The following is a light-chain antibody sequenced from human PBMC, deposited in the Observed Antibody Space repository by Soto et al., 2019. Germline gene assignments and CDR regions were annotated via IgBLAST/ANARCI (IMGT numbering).Light chain of an antibody. Sequence: EIVLTQSPGTLSLSTGDRARLYCRASQSVISSNLAWYQQKRGQSPRLLIYGASSRATGIPDRFSGSGSGPDFTLTISSLEPEDFAVYYCQQRSNWPRRTFGQGTKVDIK. CDR1: QSVISSN. CDR3: QQRSNWPRRT. J-gene: IGKJ1*01. V-gene: IGKV3D-20*02. CDR2: GAS.